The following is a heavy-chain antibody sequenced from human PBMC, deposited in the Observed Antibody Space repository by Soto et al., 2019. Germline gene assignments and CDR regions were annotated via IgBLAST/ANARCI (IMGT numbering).Heavy chain of an antibody. Sequence: QVQLVQSGAELRKPGASVKVSCKASGYSFSSYGIHWVRQAPGQGLEWMGWINTYNGNRNFAQKFEDRVTMTTATSANTVFMELRNLKSDDTAMYYCARDRLRVYDNSGFYFWGQGTPVTVSP. D-gene: IGHD3-22*01. J-gene: IGHJ4*02. CDR3: ARDRLRVYDNSGFYF. CDR1: GYSFSSYG. CDR2: INTYNGNR. V-gene: IGHV1-18*01.